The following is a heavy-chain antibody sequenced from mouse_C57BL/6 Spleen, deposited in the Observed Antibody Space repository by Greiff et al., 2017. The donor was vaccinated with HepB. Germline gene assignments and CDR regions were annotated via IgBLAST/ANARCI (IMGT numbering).Heavy chain of an antibody. Sequence: EVHLVESGEGLVKPGGSLKLSCAASGFTFSSYAMSWVRQTPEKRLEWVAYISSGGDYIYYADTVKGRFTISRDNARNTLYLQMSSLKSEDTAMYYCTRDRTGKRYFDVWGTGTTVTVSS. CDR1: GFTFSSYA. CDR3: TRDRTGKRYFDV. J-gene: IGHJ1*03. D-gene: IGHD4-1*01. V-gene: IGHV5-9-1*02. CDR2: ISSGGDYI.